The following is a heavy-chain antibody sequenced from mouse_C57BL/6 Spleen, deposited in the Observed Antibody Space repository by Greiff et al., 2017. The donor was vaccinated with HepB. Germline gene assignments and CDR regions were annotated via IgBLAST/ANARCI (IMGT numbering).Heavy chain of an antibody. V-gene: IGHV1-55*01. D-gene: IGHD2-3*01. J-gene: IGHJ1*03. Sequence: QVQLQQSGAELVKPGASVKMSCKASGYTFTSYWITWVKQRPGQGLEWIGDIYPGSGSTNYNEKFKSKATLTVDTSSSTAYMQLSSLTSEDSAVYYCARSLDGSWYFDVWGTGTTVTVSS. CDR3: ARSLDGSWYFDV. CDR1: GYTFTSYW. CDR2: IYPGSGST.